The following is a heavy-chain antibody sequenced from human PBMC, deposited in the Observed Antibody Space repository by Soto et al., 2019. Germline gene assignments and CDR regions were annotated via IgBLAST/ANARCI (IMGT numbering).Heavy chain of an antibody. D-gene: IGHD2-15*01. CDR1: GGSFSGYY. CDR3: ARGTNRHCSGGSCYPIKAYYYYGMDV. CDR2: INHSGST. V-gene: IGHV4-34*01. J-gene: IGHJ6*02. Sequence: SETLSLTCAVYGGSFSGYYWSWIRQPPGKGLEWIGEINHSGSTNYNPSLKSRVTISVDTSKNQFSLKLSSVTAADTAVYYCARGTNRHCSGGSCYPIKAYYYYGMDVWGQGTTVTVSS.